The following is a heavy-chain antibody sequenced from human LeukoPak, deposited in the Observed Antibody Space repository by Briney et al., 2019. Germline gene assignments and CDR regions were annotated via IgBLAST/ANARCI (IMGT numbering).Heavy chain of an antibody. CDR1: GFIFSNYW. D-gene: IGHD1-1*01. J-gene: IGHJ6*02. Sequence: GGSLRLSCVASGFIFSNYWMSWVRQAPRKGLEWVATIKADGSEKYYVDSVRGRFTISRDNAQKSLYLQMNSLRAEDTAVYYCASVTNSDVWGQGTTVIVSS. V-gene: IGHV3-7*01. CDR2: IKADGSEK. CDR3: ASVTNSDV.